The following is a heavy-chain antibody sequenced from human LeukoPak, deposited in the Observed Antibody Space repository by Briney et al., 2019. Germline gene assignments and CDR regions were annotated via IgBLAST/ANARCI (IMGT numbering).Heavy chain of an antibody. Sequence: ASVKVSCKASGYTFTSYDINWVRQATGQGLEWMGWMNPNSGNTGYAQKFQGRVTMTRNTSISTAYMELSSMRSQDTAVYYCARGQEWWTPEMYYYGSGSYYTENDYWGQGTPVTVSS. CDR2: MNPNSGNT. CDR1: GYTFTSYD. V-gene: IGHV1-8*01. J-gene: IGHJ4*02. D-gene: IGHD3-10*01. CDR3: ARGQEWWTPEMYYYGSGSYYTENDY.